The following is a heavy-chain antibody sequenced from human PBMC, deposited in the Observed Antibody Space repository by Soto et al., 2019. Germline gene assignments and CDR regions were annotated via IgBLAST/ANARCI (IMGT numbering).Heavy chain of an antibody. CDR3: ARDCYNTFFDP. V-gene: IGHV4-31*03. D-gene: IGHD1-1*01. CDR2: IYYSGST. CDR1: GASMSSGGYY. Sequence: QVQLQESGPGLVKPSQTLSLTCTVSGASMSSGGYYWTWIRQSPGKGLEWIGYIYYSGSTYYNPSLDSRVAMTLDTSRSQFSATLQSVTAANTAIYYRARDCYNTFFDPWGQGTLVTVST. J-gene: IGHJ5*02.